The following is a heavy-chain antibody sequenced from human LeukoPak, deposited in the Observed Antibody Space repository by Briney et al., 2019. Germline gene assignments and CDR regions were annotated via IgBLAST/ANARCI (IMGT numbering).Heavy chain of an antibody. D-gene: IGHD2-15*01. V-gene: IGHV3-48*02. J-gene: IGHJ4*02. CDR2: ISSRSSTI. CDR3: ARGCSGGSCFGDFDY. Sequence: GGSLRLSCVASGFTFSSYGMNWVRQAPGKGLEWVSYISSRSSTIYYADSVKGRFTISRDNAKNSLYLQMNSLRDEDTAVYYCARGCSGGSCFGDFDYWGQGTLGTVSS. CDR1: GFTFSSYG.